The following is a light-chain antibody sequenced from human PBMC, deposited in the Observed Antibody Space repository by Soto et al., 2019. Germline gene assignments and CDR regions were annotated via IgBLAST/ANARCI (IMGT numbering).Light chain of an antibody. V-gene: IGLV2-11*01. CDR3: CSYAGTYTMV. CDR1: SSDVDNYNN. J-gene: IGLJ1*01. Sequence: QSALTQPRSVSGSPGQSVTISCTRTSSDVDNYNNVSWYQQHPGKAPKLLIYDVNKRPSGVPYRFSGSKSGNTASLTISGLQAGDESDYFCCSYAGTYTMVFGTGTKRPVL. CDR2: DVN.